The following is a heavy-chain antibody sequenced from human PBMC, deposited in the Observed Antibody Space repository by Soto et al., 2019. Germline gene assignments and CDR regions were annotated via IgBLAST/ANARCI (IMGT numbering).Heavy chain of an antibody. Sequence: XSVKLSCKASGYTFTSYAMHWVRQAPGQRLEWMGWINAGNGNTKYSQKFQGRVTITRDTSASTAYMELSSLRSEDTAVYYCARSGATTYFQHWGQGTLVTVSS. CDR3: ARSGATTYFQH. CDR2: INAGNGNT. D-gene: IGHD5-12*01. J-gene: IGHJ1*01. V-gene: IGHV1-3*01. CDR1: GYTFTSYA.